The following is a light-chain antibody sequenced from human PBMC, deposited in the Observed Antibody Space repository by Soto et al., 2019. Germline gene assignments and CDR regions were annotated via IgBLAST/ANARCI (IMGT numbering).Light chain of an antibody. J-gene: IGKJ4*01. CDR1: QSISSY. Sequence: EIVLTQSPATLSLSPGDRATLSCRASQSISSYLAWYQQKPGQTPRLLIFDASNRATGIPARFSGSGSETDFTLTISSLEPEDFAVYFCQQRSNWPLTFGGGTRMEIK. CDR2: DAS. V-gene: IGKV3-11*01. CDR3: QQRSNWPLT.